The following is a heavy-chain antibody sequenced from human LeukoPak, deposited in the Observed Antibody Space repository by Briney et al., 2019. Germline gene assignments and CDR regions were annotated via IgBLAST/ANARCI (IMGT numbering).Heavy chain of an antibody. CDR1: GGTFSSYA. V-gene: IGHV1-69*04. J-gene: IGHJ4*02. CDR3: GSAKGYSSSWYDY. Sequence: ASVKVSCKASGGTFSSYAISWVRQAPGQGLEWMGRIIPILGIANYAQKFQGRVTITADKSTSTAYMELSSLRSEDTAVYYCGSAKGYSSSWYDYWGQGTLVTVSS. D-gene: IGHD6-13*01. CDR2: IIPILGIA.